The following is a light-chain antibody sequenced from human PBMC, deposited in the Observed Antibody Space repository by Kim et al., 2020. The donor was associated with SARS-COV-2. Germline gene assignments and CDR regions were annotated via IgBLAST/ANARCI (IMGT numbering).Light chain of an antibody. Sequence: LSASIGDRVTLSCRVSQNIDMYLNWYQHRPGTAPKLLIYKTSNLHNGVPSRFRGSGSGTDFTLTISSLQPEDFATYYCQQSYTSLSFGGGTKLEIK. CDR2: KTS. J-gene: IGKJ4*01. CDR3: QQSYTSLS. V-gene: IGKV1-39*01. CDR1: QNIDMY.